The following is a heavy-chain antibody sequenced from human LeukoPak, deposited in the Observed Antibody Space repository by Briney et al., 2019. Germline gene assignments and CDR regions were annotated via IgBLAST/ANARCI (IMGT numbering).Heavy chain of an antibody. CDR1: GFTVSSRY. V-gene: IGHV3-66*01. CDR3: ARDSPPDY. J-gene: IGHJ4*02. CDR2: IYSGGDT. Sequence: PGRSLRLSCAASGFTVSSRYMSWVRQAPGKGLEWVSIIYSGGDTYYADSVKGRFTISRDNSKNTLYLQMNSLRTEDTAVYYCARDSPPDYWGQGTLATVSS.